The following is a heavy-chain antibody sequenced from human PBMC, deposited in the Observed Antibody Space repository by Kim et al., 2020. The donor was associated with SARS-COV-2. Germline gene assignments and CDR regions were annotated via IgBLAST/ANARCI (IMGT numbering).Heavy chain of an antibody. CDR3: ARHVALGSSGWYWGNWFDP. D-gene: IGHD6-19*01. J-gene: IGHJ5*02. V-gene: IGHV4-39*01. Sequence: RVTISVDTSKNQFSLKLSSVTAADTAVYYCARHVALGSSGWYWGNWFDPWGQGTLVTVSS.